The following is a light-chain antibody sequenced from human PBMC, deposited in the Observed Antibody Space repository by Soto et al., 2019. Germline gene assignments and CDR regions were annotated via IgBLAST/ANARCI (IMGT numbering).Light chain of an antibody. CDR2: AAS. CDR1: QTVSTY. J-gene: IGKJ2*01. Sequence: DIQITQSPSSLPASVGDRVTITCRTSQTVSTYLSWCQQKPGEAPRLLIYAASSLQSGVPSRFSGSGSETEFTLTITSLQSEDFATYFCQQSYSSPVTFGQGTKLE. V-gene: IGKV1-39*01. CDR3: QQSYSSPVT.